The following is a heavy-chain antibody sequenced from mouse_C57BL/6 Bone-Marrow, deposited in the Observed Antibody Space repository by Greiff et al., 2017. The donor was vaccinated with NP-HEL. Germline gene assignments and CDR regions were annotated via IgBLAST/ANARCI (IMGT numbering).Heavy chain of an antibody. Sequence: VQLVESGPELVKPGASVKLSCKASGYTFTSYDINWVKQRPGQGLEWIGWIYPRDGSTKYNEKFKGKATLTVDTSSSTAYMELHSLTSEDSAVYFCARRDYGSSWYFDVWGTGTTVTVSS. D-gene: IGHD1-1*01. CDR3: ARRDYGSSWYFDV. J-gene: IGHJ1*03. CDR1: GYTFTSYD. V-gene: IGHV1-85*01. CDR2: IYPRDGST.